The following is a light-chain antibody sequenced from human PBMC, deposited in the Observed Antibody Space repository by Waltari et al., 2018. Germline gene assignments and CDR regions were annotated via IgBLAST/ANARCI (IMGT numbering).Light chain of an antibody. Sequence: EIVLTQSPGTLSLSPGERATLSCRASQSVSRTLAWYQQKPGQAPRLLIYDASTWATGIPDRCSGSGSGTDFSLTISRLEPEDFAVYYGQKDGTLPATFGQGTKVQIK. J-gene: IGKJ1*01. V-gene: IGKV3-20*01. CDR1: QSVSRT. CDR2: DAS. CDR3: QKDGTLPAT.